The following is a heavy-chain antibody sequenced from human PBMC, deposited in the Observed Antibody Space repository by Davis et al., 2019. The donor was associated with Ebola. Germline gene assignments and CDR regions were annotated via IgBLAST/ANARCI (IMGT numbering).Heavy chain of an antibody. D-gene: IGHD3-10*01. CDR3: VRDFWSYFTDY. Sequence: ASVKVSCKASGYTFTNFGISWVRQAPGQGLEWMGWSSTFNGNTHYAQRLQGRVTMTTDPSTNTAYMELRSLTSDDTAIYYRVRDFWSYFTDYWGQGTLVTVSS. J-gene: IGHJ4*02. V-gene: IGHV1-18*01. CDR1: GYTFTNFG. CDR2: SSTFNGNT.